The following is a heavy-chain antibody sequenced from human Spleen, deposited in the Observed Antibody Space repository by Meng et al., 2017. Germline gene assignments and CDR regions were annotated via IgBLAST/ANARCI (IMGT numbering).Heavy chain of an antibody. CDR1: GYTFTSYW. Sequence: GESLKISCKGSGYTFTSYWIGWVRQMPKKGLEWMGIIYPADSDTIYSPSFQGQITISVDKSISTAYLQWSSLKASDTAIYYCAIRRSIFGRLLDDAFGVWGRGTMVTVSS. J-gene: IGHJ3*01. V-gene: IGHV5-51*01. D-gene: IGHD3-10*02. CDR2: IYPADSDT. CDR3: AIRRSIFGRLLDDAFGV.